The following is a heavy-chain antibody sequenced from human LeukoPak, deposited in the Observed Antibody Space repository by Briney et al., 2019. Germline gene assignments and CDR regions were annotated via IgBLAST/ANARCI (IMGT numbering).Heavy chain of an antibody. CDR1: GGSISSSSYY. V-gene: IGHV4-61*05. Sequence: SETLSLTCTVSGGSISSSSYYWGWIRQPPGKGLEWIGYIYYTGTSYNPSLKSRVTISADTSKNQFSLKLISVTAADTAVYYCARVEGGYYYDSSGVAFDIWGQGTMVTVSS. CDR3: ARVEGGYYYDSSGVAFDI. CDR2: IYYTGT. D-gene: IGHD3-22*01. J-gene: IGHJ3*02.